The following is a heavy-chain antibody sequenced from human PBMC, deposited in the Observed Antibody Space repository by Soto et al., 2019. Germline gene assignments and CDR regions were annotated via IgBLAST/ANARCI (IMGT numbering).Heavy chain of an antibody. CDR3: ARPKKLMVAATDDAFDI. J-gene: IGHJ3*02. V-gene: IGHV4-39*01. CDR2: IYYSGST. Sequence: QLQLQESGPGLVKPSETLSLTCTVSGGSISSSSYYWGWIRQPPGKGLEWIGSIYYSGSTYYNPSLKGRVPISVDTSKQQLSLKLSSVTAADTAVYYCARPKKLMVAATDDAFDIWGQGTMVTVSS. D-gene: IGHD2-15*01. CDR1: GGSISSSSYY.